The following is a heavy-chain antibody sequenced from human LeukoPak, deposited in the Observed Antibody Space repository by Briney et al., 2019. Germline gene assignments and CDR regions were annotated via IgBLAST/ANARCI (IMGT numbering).Heavy chain of an antibody. CDR1: GDTFTSYA. V-gene: IGHV1-69*01. CDR3: ARDSHIYYGSGSYALKT. CDR2: IIPIFGTA. Sequence: ASVKVSCKASGDTFTSYAISWVRQAPGQGLEWMGGIIPIFGTANYAQKFQGRVTITADESTSTAYMELSSLRSEDTAVYDCARDSHIYYGSGSYALKTRGQGTLVTVSS. D-gene: IGHD3-10*01. J-gene: IGHJ4*02.